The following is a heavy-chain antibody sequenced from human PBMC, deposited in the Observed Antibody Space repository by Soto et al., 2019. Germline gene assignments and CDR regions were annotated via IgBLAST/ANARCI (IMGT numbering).Heavy chain of an antibody. CDR2: IIPIFGTA. J-gene: IGHJ5*02. CDR1: GGTFSSYA. D-gene: IGHD5-18*01. CDR3: GRDRSSVYSYGYGIGFWFAP. Sequence: QVQLVQSGAEVKKPGSSVKVSCKASGGTFSSYAISWVRQAPGQGLEWMGGIIPIFGTANYAQKFQGRVTITADESTSTAYMALSSLTPEDTAVYYCGRDRSSVYSYGYGIGFWFAPWGQGTVVTVSS. V-gene: IGHV1-69*01.